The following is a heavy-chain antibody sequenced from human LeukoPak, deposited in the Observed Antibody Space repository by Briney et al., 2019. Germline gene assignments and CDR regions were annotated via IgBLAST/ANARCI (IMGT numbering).Heavy chain of an antibody. V-gene: IGHV3-23*01. D-gene: IGHD5-24*01. Sequence: PGGSLRLSCAASGFIFSSHGMNWVRQAPGKGLEWVSAISGSGGSTYYADSVKGRFTISRDNSKNTLYLQMNSLRAEDTAVYYCAGTMATIYYFDYWGQGTLVTVSS. CDR3: AGTMATIYYFDY. J-gene: IGHJ4*02. CDR1: GFIFSSHG. CDR2: ISGSGGST.